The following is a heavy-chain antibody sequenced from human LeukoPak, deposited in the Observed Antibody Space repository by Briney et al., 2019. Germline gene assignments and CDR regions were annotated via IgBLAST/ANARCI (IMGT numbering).Heavy chain of an antibody. V-gene: IGHV3-48*03. D-gene: IGHD2-2*01. Sequence: GGSLRLSWAASGVTFSMYEMNWVRQAPGKGREWVSYISSSGSTIYYADSVKGRFTISRDNANNSLYLQMNSLRGEDTAVYYCARGYCSSTSCFGFFWYWGQGTLVAVSS. J-gene: IGHJ4*02. CDR1: GVTFSMYE. CDR2: ISSSGSTI. CDR3: ARGYCSSTSCFGFFWY.